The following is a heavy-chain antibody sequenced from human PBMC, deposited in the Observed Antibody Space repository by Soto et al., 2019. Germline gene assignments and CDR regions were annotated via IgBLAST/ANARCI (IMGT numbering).Heavy chain of an antibody. CDR2: IYYSGST. Sequence: SETLSFTCTVSGGSISSGDYYWSWIRQPPGKGLEWIGYIYYSGSTYYNPSLKSRVTISVDTSKNQFSLKLSSVTAADTAVYYCARTYYYDSSGLLGPWGQGTLVPSPQ. D-gene: IGHD3-22*01. V-gene: IGHV4-30-4*01. J-gene: IGHJ5*02. CDR3: ARTYYYDSSGLLGP. CDR1: GGSISSGDYY.